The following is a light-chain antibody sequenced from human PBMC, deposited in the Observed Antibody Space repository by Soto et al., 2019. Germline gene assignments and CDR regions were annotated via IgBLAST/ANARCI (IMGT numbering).Light chain of an antibody. Sequence: DIVLTQSPATLSLSPGERATLSCRASPSISSYLAWYQQKPGQAPRLLIYDASNRATGIPPSFSGSGSGTTFTRTIGSLAPEDSPVYYCPQHSSRSTFGKSTRLVI. CDR1: PSISSY. V-gene: IGKV3-11*01. CDR2: DAS. CDR3: PQHSSRST. J-gene: IGKJ5*01.